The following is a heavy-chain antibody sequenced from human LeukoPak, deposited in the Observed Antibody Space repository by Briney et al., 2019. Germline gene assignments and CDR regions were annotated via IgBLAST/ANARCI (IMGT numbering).Heavy chain of an antibody. CDR3: ARECITGTTCAFDV. Sequence: ASVKVSCKASGGTFISYAISWVRQAPGQGLEWMGGIIPIFGTANYAQKFQGRVTITADESTSTAYMELSSLRSEDTAVYYCARECITGTTCAFDVWGQGTMVTVSS. V-gene: IGHV1-69*13. D-gene: IGHD1-20*01. J-gene: IGHJ3*01. CDR2: IIPIFGTA. CDR1: GGTFISYA.